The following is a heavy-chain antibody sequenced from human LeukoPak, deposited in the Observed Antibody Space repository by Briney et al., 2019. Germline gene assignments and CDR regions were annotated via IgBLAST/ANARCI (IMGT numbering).Heavy chain of an antibody. CDR3: ATIYGVKQLVISVTAIAFDY. D-gene: IGHD2-21*02. Sequence: GASVKVSCKASGGTFSSYAISWVRQAPGQGLEWMGGIIPIFGTANYAQKFQGRVTITTDESTSTAYMELSSLRSEDTDVYYCATIYGVKQLVISVTAIAFDYWGQGTLVTVSS. J-gene: IGHJ4*02. CDR2: IIPIFGTA. CDR1: GGTFSSYA. V-gene: IGHV1-69*05.